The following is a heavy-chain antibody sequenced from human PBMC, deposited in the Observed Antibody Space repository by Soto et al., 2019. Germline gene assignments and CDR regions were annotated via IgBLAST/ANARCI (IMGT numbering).Heavy chain of an antibody. CDR3: AKGPPDTAMGPEWYYYYYMDV. CDR2: ISGSGGST. V-gene: IGHV3-23*01. Sequence: EVQLLESGGGLVQPGGSLRLSCAASGFTFSSYAMSWVRQAPGKGLEWVSAISGSGGSTYYADSVKGRFTISRDNSKNPLYLQMNSLRAEDTAVYYCAKGPPDTAMGPEWYYYYYMDVWGKGTTVTVSS. CDR1: GFTFSSYA. J-gene: IGHJ6*03. D-gene: IGHD5-18*01.